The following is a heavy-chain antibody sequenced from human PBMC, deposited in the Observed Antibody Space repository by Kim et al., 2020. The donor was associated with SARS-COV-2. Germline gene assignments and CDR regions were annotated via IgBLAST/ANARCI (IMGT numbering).Heavy chain of an antibody. CDR2: ISGNGVRK. J-gene: IGHJ4*02. D-gene: IGHD2-21*02. CDR1: GFSFSSTSYS. V-gene: IGHV3-23*01. Sequence: GGSLRLSCVASGFSFSSTSYSMSWVRRAPGKGLEWVSGISGNGVRKDYADSVKGRFTISRDNSKNIVYLQMSSLRVEDTAVYYCAKDETSGDGVWDFDYWGQGSRVTVSP. CDR3: AKDETSGDGVWDFDY.